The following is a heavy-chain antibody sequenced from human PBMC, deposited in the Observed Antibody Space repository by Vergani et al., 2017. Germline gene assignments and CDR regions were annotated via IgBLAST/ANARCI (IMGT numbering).Heavy chain of an antibody. CDR2: IQFDGSKQ. Sequence: QVQLVESGGGVVQRGGSLRLSYATSGFTLSNYDMQWIRQGPGKGLEFVAFIQFDGSKQYYADSVKGRFTLSRDFSKNTLYLQMNSLRTDDTATYYCAKHFRGWGIDYWGQGTQVIVSS. CDR3: AKHFRGWGIDY. D-gene: IGHD3-16*01. V-gene: IGHV3-30*02. CDR1: GFTLSNYD. J-gene: IGHJ4*02.